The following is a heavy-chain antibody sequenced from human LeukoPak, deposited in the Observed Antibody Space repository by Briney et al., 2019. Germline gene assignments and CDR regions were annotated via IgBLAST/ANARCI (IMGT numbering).Heavy chain of an antibody. Sequence: ASVKVSCTASGYTFTDYYLHWVRQAPGQGFEWMGWINPNSGDTNYAQKFQGRVTMTSDTSISTAHMEMSRLRSDDTAVYYCARANFLYCSSTTCLFDYWGQGTLVTVSS. D-gene: IGHD2-2*01. J-gene: IGHJ4*02. CDR1: GYTFTDYY. CDR3: ARANFLYCSSTTCLFDY. CDR2: INPNSGDT. V-gene: IGHV1-2*02.